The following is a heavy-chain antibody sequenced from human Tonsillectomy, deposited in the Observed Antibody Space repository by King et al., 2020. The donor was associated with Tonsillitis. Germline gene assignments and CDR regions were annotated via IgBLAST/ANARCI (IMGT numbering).Heavy chain of an antibody. CDR1: GGSISSSNW. D-gene: IGHD6-6*01. CDR2: IYHSGST. CDR3: ARDEAARDDAFDI. V-gene: IGHV4-4*02. J-gene: IGHJ3*02. Sequence: VQLQESGPGLVKPSGTLSLTCAVSGGSISSSNWWSWVRQPPGKGLEWIGEIYHSGSTNYNPSLKSRVPISVDKSKNQFSLKLSSVTAADTAVYYCARDEAARDDAFDIWGQGTMVTVSS.